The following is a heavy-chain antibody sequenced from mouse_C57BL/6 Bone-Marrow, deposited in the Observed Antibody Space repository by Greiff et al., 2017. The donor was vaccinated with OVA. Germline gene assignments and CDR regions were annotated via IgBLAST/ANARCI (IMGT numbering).Heavy chain of an antibody. D-gene: IGHD1-1*01. CDR1: GYTFTDYY. V-gene: IGHV1-19*01. J-gene: IGHJ2*01. Sequence: VQLQQSGPVLVKPGASVKMSCKASGYTFTDYYMNWVKQSHGKSLEWIGVINPYNGGTSYNQKFKGKATLTVDKSSSTAYMELNSLTSEDSAVYYCASHYYGSSYPFDYWGQGTTLTVAS. CDR2: INPYNGGT. CDR3: ASHYYGSSYPFDY.